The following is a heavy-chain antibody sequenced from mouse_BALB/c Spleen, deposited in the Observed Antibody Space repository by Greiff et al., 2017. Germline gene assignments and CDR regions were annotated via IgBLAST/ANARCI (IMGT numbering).Heavy chain of an antibody. V-gene: IGHV1-82*01. CDR3: ARHPLLYGYFDV. J-gene: IGHJ1*01. CDR1: GYAFSSSW. D-gene: IGHD1-1*02. Sequence: QVQLQQSGPELVKPGASVKISCKASGYAFSSSWMNWVKQRPGQGLEWIGRIYPGDGDTNYNGKFKGKATLTADKSSSTAYMQLSSLTSVDSAVYCCARHPLLYGYFDVWGAGTSVTVSS. CDR2: IYPGDGDT.